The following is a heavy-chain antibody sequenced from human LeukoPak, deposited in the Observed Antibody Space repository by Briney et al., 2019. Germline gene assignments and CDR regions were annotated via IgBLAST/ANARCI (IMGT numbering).Heavy chain of an antibody. V-gene: IGHV4-61*02. Sequence: PSETLSLTCTVSGGSISSGFYYWSWIRQPAGKGLEWIGRIYSSGSTNYTPSLKSRVTIFLDTSNNQFSLHLSSVTAADTAIYYCAREQRGGYSSGSTHFDSWGQGTLVTVSS. D-gene: IGHD6-19*01. CDR1: GGSISSGFYY. CDR3: AREQRGGYSSGSTHFDS. J-gene: IGHJ4*02. CDR2: IYSSGST.